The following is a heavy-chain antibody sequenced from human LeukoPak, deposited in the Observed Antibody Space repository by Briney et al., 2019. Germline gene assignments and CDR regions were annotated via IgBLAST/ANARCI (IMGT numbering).Heavy chain of an antibody. J-gene: IGHJ4*02. CDR2: ITSSGTTT. CDR3: ARDPDYGDPY. Sequence: PGGSLRLSCSASGFSFSDSYMSWFRLSAEKGLEWIAYITSSGTTTEYADSVKGRFTISRANAKNSLYLQMNSLRPEDTAVYYCARDPDYGDPYWGQGTLVTVSS. V-gene: IGHV3-11*01. CDR1: GFSFSDSY. D-gene: IGHD4/OR15-4a*01.